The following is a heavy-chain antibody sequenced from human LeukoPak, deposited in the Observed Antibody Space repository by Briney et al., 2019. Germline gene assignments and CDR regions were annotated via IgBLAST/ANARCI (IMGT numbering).Heavy chain of an antibody. D-gene: IGHD2-15*01. CDR3: ARGWTSTPFDY. CDR2: IIPIFGTA. J-gene: IGHJ4*02. Sequence: ASVKVSCKASGGTFSSYAISWVRQAPGQGLEWMGGIIPIFGTANYAQTFQGRVTITADESTSTAYMVLSSLRSEDTAVYYSARGWTSTPFDYWGQGTLVTVSS. CDR1: GGTFSSYA. V-gene: IGHV1-69*13.